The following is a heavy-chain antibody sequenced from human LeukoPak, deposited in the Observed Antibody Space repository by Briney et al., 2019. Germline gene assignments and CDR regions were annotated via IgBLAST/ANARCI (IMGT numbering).Heavy chain of an antibody. D-gene: IGHD6-19*01. Sequence: GGSLRLSCAASGFTFSDYYMSWIRQAPGKGREWVSYISSSASTIYYADSVKGRFTTSRDNAKNSLYLQMNSLRAEDTAVYYCARVGYSSGYFDYWGQGTLVTVSS. V-gene: IGHV3-11*01. CDR2: ISSSASTI. CDR1: GFTFSDYY. J-gene: IGHJ4*02. CDR3: ARVGYSSGYFDY.